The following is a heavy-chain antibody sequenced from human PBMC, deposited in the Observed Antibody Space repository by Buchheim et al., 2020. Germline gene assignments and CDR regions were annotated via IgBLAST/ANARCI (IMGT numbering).Heavy chain of an antibody. CDR1: GFSISSYW. J-gene: IGHJ4*02. CDR2: INSDGSST. CDR3: VRGAPFDL. V-gene: IGHV3-74*01. Sequence: EVQLVESGGGLVQPGGSLRLSCAASGFSISSYWMHWVRKTPGKGLVWVSRINSDGSSTSDADSVQGRFTISRDNAKNTLTLQMNSLRAEDTALYYCVRGAPFDLWGRGTL.